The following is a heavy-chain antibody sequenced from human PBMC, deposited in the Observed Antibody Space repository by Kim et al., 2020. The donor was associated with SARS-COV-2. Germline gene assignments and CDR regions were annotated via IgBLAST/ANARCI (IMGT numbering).Heavy chain of an antibody. D-gene: IGHD3-22*01. V-gene: IGHV4-59*08. J-gene: IGHJ5*02. Sequence: SLKSRVTISVDTSKTQFSLKLSSVTAADTAVYYCARQIFSYDSSRGSFDPWGQGTLVTVSS. CDR3: ARQIFSYDSSRGSFDP.